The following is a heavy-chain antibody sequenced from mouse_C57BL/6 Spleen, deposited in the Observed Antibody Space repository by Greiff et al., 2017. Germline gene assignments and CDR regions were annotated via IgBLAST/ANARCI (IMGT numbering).Heavy chain of an antibody. CDR1: GYTFTSYW. V-gene: IGHV1-50*01. Sequence: QVQLQQPGAELVKPGASVKLSCKASGYTFTSYWMQWVKQRPGQGLEWIGEIDPSDSYTNYNQKFKGKATLTVDTSSSTAYMQLSSLTSEDSAVYYCASLPGSSYGDDWGQGTSVTVSS. D-gene: IGHD1-1*01. CDR2: IDPSDSYT. J-gene: IGHJ4*01. CDR3: ASLPGSSYGDD.